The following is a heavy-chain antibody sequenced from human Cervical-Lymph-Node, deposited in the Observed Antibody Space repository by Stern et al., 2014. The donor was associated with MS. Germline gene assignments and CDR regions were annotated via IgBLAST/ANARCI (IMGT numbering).Heavy chain of an antibody. V-gene: IGHV4-4*07. D-gene: IGHD4-17*01. Sequence: QVQLQESGPGLVKPSETLSLTCIVSGGSISSWYWNWIRQPAGKRLEWIGRLYSSGKTNYNPSLKSRVTMSVDLSKNHFSLQLNSVTAADTAVYYCTTGDGAFDFWGQGTLVTASS. CDR2: LYSSGKT. CDR3: TTGDGAFDF. CDR1: GGSISSWY. J-gene: IGHJ4*02.